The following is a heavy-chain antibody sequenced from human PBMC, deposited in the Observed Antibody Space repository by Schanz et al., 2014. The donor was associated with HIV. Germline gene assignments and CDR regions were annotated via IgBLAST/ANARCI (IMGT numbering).Heavy chain of an antibody. CDR2: ISDSGDGT. Sequence: EVKLVESGGGLVKPGGSLRLSCAASGFTFYTYAMTWVRQAPGKGLEWVSTISDSGDGTYYADSMKGRVTISRDNSKYILYLQMNSLRAEDTALYYCSKATSGSRGWYTGSDWGQGTLVTVSS. V-gene: IGHV3-23*04. CDR3: SKATSGSRGWYTGSD. CDR1: GFTFYTYA. J-gene: IGHJ4*02. D-gene: IGHD6-19*01.